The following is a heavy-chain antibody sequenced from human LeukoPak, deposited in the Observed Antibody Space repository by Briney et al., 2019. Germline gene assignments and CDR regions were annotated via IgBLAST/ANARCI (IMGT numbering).Heavy chain of an antibody. CDR3: AREGQPIEYSSSSDAFDI. CDR2: MNPKSGDT. D-gene: IGHD6-6*01. V-gene: IGHV1-8*03. CDR1: GYSFTNYD. J-gene: IGHJ3*02. Sequence: ASVKVSCKASGYSFTNYDINWVRQATGQGLEWMGWMNPKSGDTGYSQKFQGRVFITRDTSINTAYMELSSLGSDDTAVYYCAREGQPIEYSSSSDAFDIWGQGTMVTVSS.